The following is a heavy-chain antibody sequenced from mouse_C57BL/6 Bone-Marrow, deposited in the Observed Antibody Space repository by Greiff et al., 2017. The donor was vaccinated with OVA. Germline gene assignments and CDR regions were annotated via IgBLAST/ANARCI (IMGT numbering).Heavy chain of an antibody. CDR2: IDPSDSYT. J-gene: IGHJ3*01. V-gene: IGHV1-59*01. CDR1: GYTFTSYW. Sequence: QVQLQQPGAELVRPGTSVKLSCKASGYTFTSYWMHWVKQRPGQGLEWIGVIDPSDSYTNYNQKFKGKATLTVDTSSSTADMQLSSLTSEDSAVYYCARSTYFSNYEFAYWGQGTLVTVAA. D-gene: IGHD2-5*01. CDR3: ARSTYFSNYEFAY.